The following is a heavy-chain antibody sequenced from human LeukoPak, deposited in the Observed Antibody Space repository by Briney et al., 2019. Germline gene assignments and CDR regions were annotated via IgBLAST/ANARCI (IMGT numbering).Heavy chain of an antibody. Sequence: GGTLRLSCAASGFTFSSYGMSWVRQAPGKGLEWVSGISGSGSDGSTYYADSVKGRFTISRDNSKNTLYLQMNSLRAEDTAVYYCAGRGSGSYFDFWGQGTLVTVSS. D-gene: IGHD3-10*01. CDR1: GFTFSSYG. CDR3: AGRGSGSYFDF. V-gene: IGHV3-23*01. J-gene: IGHJ4*02. CDR2: ISGSGSDGST.